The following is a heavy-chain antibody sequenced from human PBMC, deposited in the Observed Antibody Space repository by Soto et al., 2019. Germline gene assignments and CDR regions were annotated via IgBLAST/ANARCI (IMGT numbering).Heavy chain of an antibody. CDR3: AKETAIVGERCFDY. CDR1: GFTSSNYA. CDR2: LNGGGDGT. V-gene: IGHV3-23*01. Sequence: EVQLLESGGGLVQPGGSLRLSCAASGFTSSNYAMSWVRQAPGKGLEWVSGLNGGGDGTYYADSVRGRFTISRDISKNTLFLQMNSLRAEDTAVYYCAKETAIVGERCFDYWGQGTLVTVSS. J-gene: IGHJ4*02. D-gene: IGHD1-26*01.